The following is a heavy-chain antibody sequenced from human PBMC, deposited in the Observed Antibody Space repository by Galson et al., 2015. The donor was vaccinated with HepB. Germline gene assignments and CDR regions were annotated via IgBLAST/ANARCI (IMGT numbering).Heavy chain of an antibody. J-gene: IGHJ4*02. CDR2: ISYDGSNK. CDR3: ARDQVVATTSTFDY. D-gene: IGHD2-15*01. CDR1: GFTFSSYA. Sequence: SLRLSCAASGFTFSSYAMHWVRQAPGKGLEWVAVISYDGSNKYYADSVKGRFTISRDNSKNTLYLQMNSLRAEDTAVYYCARDQVVATTSTFDYWGQGTLVTVSS. V-gene: IGHV3-30*04.